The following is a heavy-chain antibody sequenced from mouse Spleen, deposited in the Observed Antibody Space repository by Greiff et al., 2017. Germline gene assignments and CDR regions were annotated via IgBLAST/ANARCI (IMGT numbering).Heavy chain of an antibody. CDR2: INPSNGRT. Sequence: QVQLQQPGAELVKPGASVKLSCKASGYTFTSYWMHWVKQRPGQGLEWIGEINPSNGRTNYNEKFKSKATLTVDKSSSTAYMQLSSLTSEDSAVYYCAPYGSYFDYWGQGTTLTVSS. CDR3: APYGSYFDY. V-gene: IGHV1S81*02. CDR1: GYTFTSYW. J-gene: IGHJ2*01. D-gene: IGHD1-1*01.